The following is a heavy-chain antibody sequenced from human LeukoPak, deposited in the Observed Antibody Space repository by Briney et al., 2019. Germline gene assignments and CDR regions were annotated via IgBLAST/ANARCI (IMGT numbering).Heavy chain of an antibody. D-gene: IGHD1-26*01. CDR1: GASISSYY. V-gene: IGHV4-4*07. CDR2: ISTGGST. J-gene: IGHJ4*02. Sequence: PSETLSLTCSVSGASISSYYWSWIRQPAGKGLEWIGRISTGGSTTYNPSLESRLTMSVDMSKNHFSLKLTSVTAADTAVYYCASGGPYDSGGFYFDYWGQGTLVTISS. CDR3: ASGGPYDSGGFYFDY.